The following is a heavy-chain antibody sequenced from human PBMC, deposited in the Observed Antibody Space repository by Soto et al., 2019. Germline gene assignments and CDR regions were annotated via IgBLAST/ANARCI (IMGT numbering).Heavy chain of an antibody. CDR1: GASITNYY. Sequence: SETLSLTCTVSGASITNYYWTWIRQSPGKGLEWVGYMSYSGATNSSPSLKSRVTISVDTSKNQFSLKLSSVTAADTAVYYCAKSLWDTSGWKTDYWGQGTLVTVSS. J-gene: IGHJ4*02. CDR3: AKSLWDTSGWKTDY. V-gene: IGHV4-59*01. CDR2: MSYSGAT. D-gene: IGHD6-19*01.